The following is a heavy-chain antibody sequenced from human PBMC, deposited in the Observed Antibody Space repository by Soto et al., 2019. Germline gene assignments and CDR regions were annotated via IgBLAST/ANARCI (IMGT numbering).Heavy chain of an antibody. CDR3: ARAESGTPNYAFDI. J-gene: IGHJ3*02. V-gene: IGHV1-8*01. D-gene: IGHD1-26*01. CDR1: GYTFTSYD. Sequence: QVQLVQSGAAVKKPGASVKVSCKASGYTFTSYDINWVRQATVQWLEWMVWMNPNSGNTGYAQKFQGRVTMTRNTSISTAYMELSSLRYEDTAVYYCARAESGTPNYAFDICGQGTMVNVSS. CDR2: MNPNSGNT.